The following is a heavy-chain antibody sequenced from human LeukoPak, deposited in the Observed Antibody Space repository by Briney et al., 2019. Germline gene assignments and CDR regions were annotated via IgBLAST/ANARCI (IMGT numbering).Heavy chain of an antibody. Sequence: PSETLSLTCAVSGGSLSGYYWSWIHQPPGKGLGWIGEINHSGSTNYNTSLKSRVTISVDTSKNKFSLNLSSVTAAATAVYYCARYSGYDRAFDIWGQGTMVTVSS. J-gene: IGHJ3*02. V-gene: IGHV4-34*01. D-gene: IGHD5-12*01. CDR2: INHSGST. CDR1: GGSLSGYY. CDR3: ARYSGYDRAFDI.